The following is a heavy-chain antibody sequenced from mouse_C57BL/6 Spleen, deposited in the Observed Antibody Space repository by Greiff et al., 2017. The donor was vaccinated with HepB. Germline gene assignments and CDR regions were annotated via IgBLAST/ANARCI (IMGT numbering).Heavy chain of an antibody. J-gene: IGHJ3*01. Sequence: QVQLKQSGAELVKPGASVKISCKASGYAFSSYWMNWVKQRPGKGLEWIGQIYPGDGDTNYNGKFKGKDTLTADKSSSTAYMQLSSLTSEDSAVYFCASEDYYGSSYPFAYWGQGTLVTVSA. CDR2: IYPGDGDT. D-gene: IGHD1-1*01. V-gene: IGHV1-80*01. CDR3: ASEDYYGSSYPFAY. CDR1: GYAFSSYW.